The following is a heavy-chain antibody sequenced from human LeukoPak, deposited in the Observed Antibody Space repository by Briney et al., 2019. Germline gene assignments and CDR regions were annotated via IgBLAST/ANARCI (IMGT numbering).Heavy chain of an antibody. J-gene: IGHJ6*02. CDR2: ISGSGGST. V-gene: IGHV3-23*01. CDR3: AKDAGNSYYYGMDV. Sequence: GGSLRLSCAASGFTFSNYAMNWVRQAPGKGLEWVSVISGSGGSTYYADSVKGRFTISRDNSKNTLYLQMNSLRAEDTAVYYRAKDAGNSYYYGMDVWGQGTTVTVSS. CDR1: GFTFSNYA.